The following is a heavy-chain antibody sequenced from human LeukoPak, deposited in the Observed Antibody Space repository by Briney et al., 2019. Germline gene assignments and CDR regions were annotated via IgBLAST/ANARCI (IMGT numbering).Heavy chain of an antibody. D-gene: IGHD3-10*01. CDR2: ISYDGSNK. J-gene: IGHJ4*02. CDR3: ARAEVRGYYFDY. CDR1: GFTFSSYA. Sequence: PGRSLRLSCAASGFTFSSYAMHWVRQAPGKGLEWVAVISYDGSNKYYADSVKGRFTISRDNSKNTLYLQMNSLRAEDTAVYYCARAEVRGYYFDYRGQGTLVTVSS. V-gene: IGHV3-30*04.